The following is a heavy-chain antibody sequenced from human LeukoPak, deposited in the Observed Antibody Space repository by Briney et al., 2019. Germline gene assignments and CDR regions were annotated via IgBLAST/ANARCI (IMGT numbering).Heavy chain of an antibody. V-gene: IGHV3-48*01. D-gene: IGHD4-17*01. CDR3: AREDGDFHS. CDR2: ISSSSSII. Sequence: PGGSLRLSCAASGFTFSNYNMNWVRQAPGKGLEWVSYISSSSSIIYYAGSVKGRFTISRDNARNSLYLQMNSLRAEDTAVYFCAREDGDFHSWGQGTLVTVSS. CDR1: GFTFSNYN. J-gene: IGHJ4*02.